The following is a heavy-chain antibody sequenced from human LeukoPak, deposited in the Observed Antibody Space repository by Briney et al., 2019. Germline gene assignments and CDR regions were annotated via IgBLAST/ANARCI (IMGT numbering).Heavy chain of an antibody. CDR2: IKQDGSEK. CDR1: GFTFSSYW. J-gene: IGHJ4*02. CDR3: ERESIVATITQFDY. V-gene: IGHV3-7*01. D-gene: IGHD5-12*01. Sequence: PGGSVRLSCAASGFTFSSYWMSWVRQAPGKGLEWVANIKQDGSEKYYVDSVKGRFTITRDNAKNSLYLQMNSLRAEDTAVYYCERESIVATITQFDYWGQGTLVTVSS.